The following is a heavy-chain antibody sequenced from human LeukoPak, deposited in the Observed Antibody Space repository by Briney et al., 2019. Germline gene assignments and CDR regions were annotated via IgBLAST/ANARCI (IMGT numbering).Heavy chain of an antibody. Sequence: PGGSLRLSCEASGFTFSSYWMSWVRQAPGKGLEWAAHIKEDESDEYYVDSVRGRFTASRDNAKNSVNLQMNSLRVEDTAVYYCARWRGRQSEFDYWGQGTLVTVSS. CDR1: GFTFSSYW. CDR3: ARWRGRQSEFDY. D-gene: IGHD1-1*01. J-gene: IGHJ4*02. V-gene: IGHV3-7*01. CDR2: IKEDESDE.